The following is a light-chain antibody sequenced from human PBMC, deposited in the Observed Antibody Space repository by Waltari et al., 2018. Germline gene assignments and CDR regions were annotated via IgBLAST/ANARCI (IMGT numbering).Light chain of an antibody. J-gene: IGKJ2*01. Sequence: DIQMTQSPSYVSASVGDSVTITCRASPGITSWLAWYQQKPGNAPKLLIYAASSLQSGFPSSFSGSGSGTDFTLTISSLQPEDFATYYCQQANSFPCTFGQGTKLEIK. CDR2: AAS. V-gene: IGKV1-12*01. CDR3: QQANSFPCT. CDR1: PGITSW.